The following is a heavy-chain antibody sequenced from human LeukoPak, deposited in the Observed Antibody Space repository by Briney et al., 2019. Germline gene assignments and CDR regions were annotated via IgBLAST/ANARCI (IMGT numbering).Heavy chain of an antibody. D-gene: IGHD3-22*01. V-gene: IGHV4-4*02. CDR3: AGLVGRYSSGLYYYYFDY. CDR2: MYLSGTT. CDR1: GDSINSLDL. Sequence: SETLSLTCTVSGDSINSLDLWSWVRQPPGKGLEWIGEMYLSGTTHYNPSVKSRVTISIDKSKNQFFLNLSSVTAADTAVYYCAGLVGRYSSGLYYYYFDYWGQGTLVTVSS. J-gene: IGHJ4*02.